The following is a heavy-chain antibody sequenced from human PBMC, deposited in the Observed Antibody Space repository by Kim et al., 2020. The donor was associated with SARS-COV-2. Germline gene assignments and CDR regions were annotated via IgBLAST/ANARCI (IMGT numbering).Heavy chain of an antibody. CDR3: ARGALHVLDY. CDR1: GGSFSGYY. D-gene: IGHD1-26*01. Sequence: SETLSLTCAVYGGSFSGYYWSWIRQPPGKGLEWIGEINHSGSTNYNPSLKSRVTISVDTSKNQFSLKLSSVTAADTAVYYCARGALHVLDYWGQGTLVTVSS. CDR2: INHSGST. V-gene: IGHV4-34*01. J-gene: IGHJ4*02.